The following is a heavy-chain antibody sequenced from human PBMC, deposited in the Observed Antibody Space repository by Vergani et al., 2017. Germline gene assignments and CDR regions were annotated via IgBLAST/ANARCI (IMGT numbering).Heavy chain of an antibody. CDR2: TIPILGIA. J-gene: IGHJ4*02. D-gene: IGHD2-15*01. CDR1: GGTFSSYT. Sequence: QVQLVQSGAEVKKPGSSVKVSCKASGGTFSSYTISWVRQAPGQGLEWMGRTIPILGIANYAQKFQGRVTITADKSTSTAYMVLSSLRSEDTAVYYCARDGSYSSGRMPWWGQGTLVTVSS. CDR3: ARDGSYSSGRMPW. V-gene: IGHV1-69*08.